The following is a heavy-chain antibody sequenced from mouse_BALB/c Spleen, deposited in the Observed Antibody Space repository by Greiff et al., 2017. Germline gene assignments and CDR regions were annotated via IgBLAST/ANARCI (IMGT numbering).Heavy chain of an antibody. V-gene: IGHV1S135*01. J-gene: IGHJ4*01. D-gene: IGHD1-1*01. CDR2: IDPYNGGT. CDR1: GYTFTSYN. CDR3: ASRCDYYDAMDY. Sequence: EVQLQQSGPELVKPGASVKVSCKASGYTFTSYNMYWVKQSPGKSLEWIGYIDPYNGGTSNNQKFKGKATLTVDKSSTTAYLHLNSRTSEDSAVYYCASRCDYYDAMDYWGQGTSVTVSS.